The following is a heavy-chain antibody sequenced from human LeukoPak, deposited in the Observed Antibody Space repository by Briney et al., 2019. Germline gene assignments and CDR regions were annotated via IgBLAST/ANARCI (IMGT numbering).Heavy chain of an antibody. D-gene: IGHD5-18*01. CDR1: GYTFSSYS. CDR2: ISSTSSTI. V-gene: IGHV3-48*01. CDR3: ARKGSGYSYGYPY. Sequence: PGGSLRLSCAASGYTFSSYSMNWVRQAPGQGLEWVSYISSTSSTIYYADSVKGRFTISRDNAENSVYLQMSSLRAEDTAAYYCARKGSGYSYGYPYWGQGTLVTVSS. J-gene: IGHJ4*02.